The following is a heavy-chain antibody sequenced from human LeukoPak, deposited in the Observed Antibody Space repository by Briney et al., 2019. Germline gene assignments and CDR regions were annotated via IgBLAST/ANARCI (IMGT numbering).Heavy chain of an antibody. D-gene: IGHD3-10*01. J-gene: IGHJ4*02. V-gene: IGHV3-66*01. CDR2: IYTGGST. Sequence: GGSLRLSCAASGFTVSGTYMSWIRQAPGKGLEWVSVIYTGGSTYYADSVKGRFTISRDDSKNALYLQMNSLRAEDTAVYYCARDSRSSHYFDYWGQGTLVTVSS. CDR3: ARDSRSSHYFDY. CDR1: GFTVSGTY.